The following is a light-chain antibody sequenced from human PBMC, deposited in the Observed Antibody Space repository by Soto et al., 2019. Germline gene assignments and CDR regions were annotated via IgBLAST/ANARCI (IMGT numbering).Light chain of an antibody. V-gene: IGLV1-47*01. CDR2: END. CDR1: RSNVGVNS. Sequence: QSVLTQPPSASGTPGQRVTISCSGTRSNVGVNSVSWYQQVPGTTPKLLVYENDQRPSAVPARFSASKSGASASLAISGLRSEDEADYYCSAWDYSLTGRVFGGGTKLTVL. CDR3: SAWDYSLTGRV. J-gene: IGLJ3*02.